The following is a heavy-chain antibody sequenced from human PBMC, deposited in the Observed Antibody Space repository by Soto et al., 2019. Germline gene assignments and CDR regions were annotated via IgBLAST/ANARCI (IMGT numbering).Heavy chain of an antibody. CDR2: INSDGSST. J-gene: IGHJ4*02. CDR1: GFTFSSYW. CDR3: ARDNSIGYFDY. D-gene: IGHD3-22*01. Sequence: GGSLRLSCAASGFTFSSYWMHWVRQAPGKGLVWVSRINSDGSSTSYADSVKGRFTISRDNAKNSLYLQMNSLRAEDTAVYYCARDNSIGYFDYWGQGTLVTVSS. V-gene: IGHV3-74*01.